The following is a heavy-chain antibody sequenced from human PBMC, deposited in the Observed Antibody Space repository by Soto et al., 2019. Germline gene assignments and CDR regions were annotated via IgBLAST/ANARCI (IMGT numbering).Heavy chain of an antibody. Sequence: NPSETLSLTCSVSGGSISSGSYYWAWLRQPPGKGLEWIGSIYYTGRTYHNSSLKSRVIISVDTSKNQFSLKLSSVTAADTAVYYCAVTGVVIHDTWSDPWGQGTLVTVSS. J-gene: IGHJ5*02. CDR1: GGSISSGSYY. D-gene: IGHD3-3*01. CDR3: AVTGVVIHDTWSDP. CDR2: IYYTGRT. V-gene: IGHV4-39*01.